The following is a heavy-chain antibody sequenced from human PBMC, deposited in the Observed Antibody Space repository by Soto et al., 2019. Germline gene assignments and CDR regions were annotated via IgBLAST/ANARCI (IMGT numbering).Heavy chain of an antibody. CDR2: ISWSSDIM. Sequence: GGSLRLSCAASGFSFRDHAMHWVRRAPGKGLEWVSAISWSSDIMTYSDSVDGRFTISRDNAKTSLYLNMNSLRPEDTALYYCAATSRVGLFYPDRAGHFIYWGRGTLVTVSS. CDR1: GFSFRDHA. V-gene: IGHV3-9*01. J-gene: IGHJ4*02. CDR3: AATSRVGLFYPDRAGHFIY. D-gene: IGHD2-21*01.